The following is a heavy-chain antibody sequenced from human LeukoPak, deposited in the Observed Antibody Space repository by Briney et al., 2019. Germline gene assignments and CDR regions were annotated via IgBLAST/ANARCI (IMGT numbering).Heavy chain of an antibody. D-gene: IGHD1-14*01. J-gene: IGHJ2*01. CDR2: IYHSGST. V-gene: IGHV4-30-2*01. CDR1: GGSISSGGYS. CDR3: ARGDTTFVWYFDL. Sequence: PSETLSLTCAVSGGSISSGGYSWSWIRQPPGKGLEWIGYIYHSGSTYYNPSLKSRVTISVDRSKNQFSLKLSSVTAADTAVYYCARGDTTFVWYFDLWGRGTLVTVSS.